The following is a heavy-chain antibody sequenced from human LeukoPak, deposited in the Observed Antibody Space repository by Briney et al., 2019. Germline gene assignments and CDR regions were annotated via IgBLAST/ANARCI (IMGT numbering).Heavy chain of an antibody. J-gene: IGHJ4*02. CDR3: ARDLVGSHTGYSSGAWDY. CDR1: GGTFSNYA. D-gene: IGHD3-9*01. V-gene: IGHV1-69*13. Sequence: SVKVSCKASGGTFSNYAISWVRQAPGQGLEWMGGIMPIFDTADNAQKFQGRLTITADESTSTAYMELSSLRTEDTAVYYCARDLVGSHTGYSSGAWDYWGQGTLVTVSS. CDR2: IMPIFDTA.